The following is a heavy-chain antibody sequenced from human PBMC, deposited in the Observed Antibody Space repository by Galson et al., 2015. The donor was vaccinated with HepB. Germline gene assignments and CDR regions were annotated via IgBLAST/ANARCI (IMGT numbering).Heavy chain of an antibody. J-gene: IGHJ4*02. CDR2: IKSKTDGGTT. D-gene: IGHD3-9*01. CDR1: GFTFNNAW. CDR3: TTDTYYDILTGYYGDY. Sequence: SLRLSCAASGFTFNNAWMSWVRQAPGKGLEWVGRIKSKTDGGTTHYAAPVKGRFSISRDDSKNTLYLQMNSLKTEDTAVYYCTTDTYYDILTGYYGDYWGQGTLVTVSS. V-gene: IGHV3-15*01.